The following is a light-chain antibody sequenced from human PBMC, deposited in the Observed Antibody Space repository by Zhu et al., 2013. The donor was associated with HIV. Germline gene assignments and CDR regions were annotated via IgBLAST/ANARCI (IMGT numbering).Light chain of an antibody. V-gene: IGKV1-13*02. J-gene: IGKJ1*01. CDR3: QQYNSYWWT. Sequence: AIQLTQSPSSLSASVGDRVTITCRASQGISSALAWYQQKPGKSPSLLIYDASSLESGVPSRFSGSGSGTQFTLTISSLQPDDFATYYCQQYNSYWWTFGQGTKVEIK. CDR2: DAS. CDR1: QGISSA.